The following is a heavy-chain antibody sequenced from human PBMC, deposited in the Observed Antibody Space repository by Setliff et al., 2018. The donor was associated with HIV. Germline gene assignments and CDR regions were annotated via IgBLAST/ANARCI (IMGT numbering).Heavy chain of an antibody. V-gene: IGHV4-38-2*02. CDR2: ISLSGST. CDR3: ARGVQAQVVLMSYVKGRFDP. Sequence: SETLSLTCSVSGYSLSSASYWGWIRQSPEKGLEWIGSISLSGSTYYNPSLQSRVTISIDMSKNQFSLKLISLTAADTAKYFCARGVQAQVVLMSYVKGRFDPWGQGTQVTVSS. CDR1: GYSLSSASY. J-gene: IGHJ5*02. D-gene: IGHD2-8*01.